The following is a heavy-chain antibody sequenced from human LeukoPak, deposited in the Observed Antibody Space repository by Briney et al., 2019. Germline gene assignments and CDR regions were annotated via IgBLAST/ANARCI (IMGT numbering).Heavy chain of an antibody. V-gene: IGHV3-53*01. Sequence: GGSLRLSCAASGFIASSVYMSWVRQSPGKGLECVSIIYSTGDTYYADSVKGRFTISRDVSKNTVYLQMSSLRAEDTAVYYCARGGRSSELVWGQGTRVTVSS. J-gene: IGHJ4*02. CDR2: IYSTGDT. D-gene: IGHD6-6*01. CDR1: GFIASSVY. CDR3: ARGGRSSELV.